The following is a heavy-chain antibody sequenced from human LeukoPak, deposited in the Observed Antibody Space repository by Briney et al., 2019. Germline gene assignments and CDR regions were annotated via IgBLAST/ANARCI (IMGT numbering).Heavy chain of an antibody. J-gene: IGHJ3*02. Sequence: ASVKVSCKASGGTFSSYAISWVRQAPGQGLEWMGGIIPIFGTANYAQKFQGRVTITTDESTSTAYMELSSLRSEDTAVYYCASIATVTTYVSAFDIWGQGTMVTVSS. CDR3: ASIATVTTYVSAFDI. CDR2: IIPIFGTA. CDR1: GGTFSSYA. D-gene: IGHD4-17*01. V-gene: IGHV1-69*05.